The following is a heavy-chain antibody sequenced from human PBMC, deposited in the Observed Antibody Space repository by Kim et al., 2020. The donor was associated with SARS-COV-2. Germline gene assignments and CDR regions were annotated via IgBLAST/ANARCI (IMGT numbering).Heavy chain of an antibody. CDR2: INPNSGGT. D-gene: IGHD6-13*01. CDR3: AREGSSWPEWYFDL. CDR1: GYTFTGYY. J-gene: IGHJ2*01. Sequence: ASVKVSCKASGYTFTGYYMHWVRQAPGQGLEWMGWINPNSGGTNYAQKFQGWVTMTRDTSISTAYMELSRLRSDDTAVYYCAREGSSWPEWYFDLWGRGTLVTVSS. V-gene: IGHV1-2*04.